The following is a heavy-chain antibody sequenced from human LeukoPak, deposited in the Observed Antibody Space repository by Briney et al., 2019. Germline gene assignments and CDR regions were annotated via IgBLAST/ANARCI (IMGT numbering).Heavy chain of an antibody. CDR3: ARGPFTYYYDSSGSSDVFDI. D-gene: IGHD3-22*01. CDR2: ISSGGTDK. J-gene: IGHJ3*02. V-gene: IGHV3-30*03. CDR1: GFTLNNYG. Sequence: HPGASLRLSCAASGFTLNNYGMHWVRQAPGKGLEWVAVISSGGTDKYYADSVKGRFTISRDNCKNTLYLQMNSLRAEDTAVYYCARGPFTYYYDSSGSSDVFDIWGQGTMVTVSS.